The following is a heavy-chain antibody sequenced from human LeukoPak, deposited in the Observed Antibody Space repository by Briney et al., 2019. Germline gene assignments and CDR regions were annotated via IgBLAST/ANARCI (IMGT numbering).Heavy chain of an antibody. V-gene: IGHV2-70*04. CDR2: IDCDDDK. J-gene: IGHJ4*02. CDR3: ARSYSSHYFDY. CDR1: GFSLPTTGMR. Sequence: SGPALVKPTQTLTLTCTLSGFSLPTTGMRVSWIRQPPGKALEWLARIDCDDDKFYSPSLKTRLTISKDTSKNQVVLTVANMDPADTATYYCARSYSSHYFDYWGQGTLVTVSS. D-gene: IGHD3-16*02.